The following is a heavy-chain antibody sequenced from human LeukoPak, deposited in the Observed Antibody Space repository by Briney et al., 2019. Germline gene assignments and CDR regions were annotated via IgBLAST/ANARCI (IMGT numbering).Heavy chain of an antibody. CDR1: GFTFDDYG. V-gene: IGHV3-20*04. D-gene: IGHD3-10*01. J-gene: IGHJ4*02. Sequence: GGSLRLSCAASGFTFDDYGMNWVRQAPGKGLEWVSGINWNGDSTGYADSVKGRLTISRDNAKNSLYLQMNSLRAEDTALYYCARVGVDGPGSYYNGGLDYRGQGTLVTVSS. CDR2: INWNGDST. CDR3: ARVGVDGPGSYYNGGLDY.